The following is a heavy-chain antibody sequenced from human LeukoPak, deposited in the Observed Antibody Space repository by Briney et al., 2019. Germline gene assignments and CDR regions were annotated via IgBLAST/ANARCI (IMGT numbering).Heavy chain of an antibody. V-gene: IGHV1-69*05. CDR3: ARTRWPNVGPYTF. J-gene: IGHJ4*02. CDR2: IIPIFGTA. Sequence: EASVKVSCKASGGTFSSYAISWVRQAPGQGLEWMGGIIPIFGTANYAQKFQGRVTITRDTSASTAYMEPSSLRSEDTAVYYCARTRWPNVGPYTFGGQGTLVTVSS. D-gene: IGHD3-16*01. CDR1: GGTFSSYA.